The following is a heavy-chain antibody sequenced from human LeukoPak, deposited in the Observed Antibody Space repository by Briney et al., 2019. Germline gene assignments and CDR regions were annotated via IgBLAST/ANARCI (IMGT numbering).Heavy chain of an antibody. J-gene: IGHJ4*02. CDR3: ARANSLGY. CDR2: IKHDGGEK. D-gene: IGHD2/OR15-2a*01. Sequence: GGSLRLSCAASGFTFSSYWMSWVRQAPGKGLEWVANIKHDGGEKYYVDSGKGRFTISRYNAKDSLYLQMNSLRAQDTAVYYCARANSLGYWGQGTLVTVSS. CDR1: GFTFSSYW. V-gene: IGHV3-7*01.